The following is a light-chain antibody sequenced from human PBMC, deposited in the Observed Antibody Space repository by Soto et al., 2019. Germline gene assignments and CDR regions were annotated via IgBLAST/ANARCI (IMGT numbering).Light chain of an antibody. CDR1: HDIRDH. CDR2: DAS. CDR3: QQSYTTPRIT. Sequence: IQMTQSPSSLSASVGDRVTLTCQASHDIRDHLNWYQQKPGKPPKLLIYDASNLQTGVPSRFSGSGSGTEFTLTIDSLQPEDFATYYCQQSYTTPRITFGQGTRLEIK. J-gene: IGKJ5*01. V-gene: IGKV1-39*01.